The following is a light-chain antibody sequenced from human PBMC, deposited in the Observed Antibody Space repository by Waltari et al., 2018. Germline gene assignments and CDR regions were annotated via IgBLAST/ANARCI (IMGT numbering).Light chain of an antibody. CDR1: QRVNTY. CDR3: HHRFSWPSIT. CDR2: ESS. Sequence: EIVFTRSPATLSFSPGGRATLSCRTSQRVNTYLAWYQHKPGQAPRLLIYESSNSATGIPATFSGSGSGTDFTLTISSLEPDDFALYDYHHRFSWPSITFGQGTRLEIK. V-gene: IGKV3-11*01. J-gene: IGKJ5*01.